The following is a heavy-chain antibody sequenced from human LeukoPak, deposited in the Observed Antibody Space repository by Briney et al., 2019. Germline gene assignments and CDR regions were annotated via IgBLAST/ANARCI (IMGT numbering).Heavy chain of an antibody. D-gene: IGHD3-3*01. Sequence: SETLSLTCAVYGGSYSGYYWSWIRQPPGKGLEWIGEINHSGSTNYNPSLKSRVTISVDTSKNQFSLKLSSVTAADTAVYYCARGRYDFWSGYTTASPLDYWGQGTLVTVSS. V-gene: IGHV4-34*01. CDR1: GGSYSGYY. J-gene: IGHJ4*02. CDR3: ARGRYDFWSGYTTASPLDY. CDR2: INHSGST.